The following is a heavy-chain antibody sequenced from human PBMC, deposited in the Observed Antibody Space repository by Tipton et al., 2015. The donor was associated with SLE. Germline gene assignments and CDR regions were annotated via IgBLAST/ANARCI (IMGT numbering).Heavy chain of an antibody. V-gene: IGHV4-34*01. CDR1: GGSFSGYY. D-gene: IGHD3/OR15-3a*01. J-gene: IGHJ4*02. Sequence: TLSLTCAVYGGSFSGYYWSWIRQPPGKGLEWIGEINHSGSTNYNPSLKSRVTISVDTSKNQFSLKLSSVTAADTAVYYCAREVYDFSRWGCFDYWGQGTLVTVSS. CDR3: AREVYDFSRWGCFDY. CDR2: INHSGST.